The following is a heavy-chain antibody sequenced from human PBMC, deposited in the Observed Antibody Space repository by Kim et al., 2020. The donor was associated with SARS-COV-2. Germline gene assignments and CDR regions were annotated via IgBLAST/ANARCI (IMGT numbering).Heavy chain of an antibody. D-gene: IGHD2-2*02. J-gene: IGHJ4*02. CDR2: ISSSSSTI. Sequence: GGSLRLSCAASGFTFSSYSMNWVRQAPGKGLEWVSYISSSSSTIYYADSVKGRFTISRDNAKNSLYLQMNSLRAEDTAVYYCARGPYCSSTSCYRAIIDYWGQGTLVTVSS. V-gene: IGHV3-48*04. CDR3: ARGPYCSSTSCYRAIIDY. CDR1: GFTFSSYS.